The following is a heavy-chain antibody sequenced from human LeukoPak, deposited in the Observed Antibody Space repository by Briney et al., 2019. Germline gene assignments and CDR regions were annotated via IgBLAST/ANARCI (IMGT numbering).Heavy chain of an antibody. CDR1: GFSMSVYW. CDR2: IKQDGSER. CDR3: ARDWGAYYHFFDY. V-gene: IGHV3-7*01. J-gene: IGHJ4*02. Sequence: TGGSLRLSCEASGFSMSVYWMSWVRQAPRKGLEWVGNIKQDGSERNYVDSVKGRFTISRDNAKKSLYLQMNSLRAEDTAVYYCARDWGAYYHFFDYWGQGTLVTVSS. D-gene: IGHD3-3*01.